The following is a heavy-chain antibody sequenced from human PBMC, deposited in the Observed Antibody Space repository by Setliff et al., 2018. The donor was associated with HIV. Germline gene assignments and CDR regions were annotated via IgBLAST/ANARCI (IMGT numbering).Heavy chain of an antibody. Sequence: VASVKVSCKASGGSFRNYAINWVRQAPGQGLEWMGGIIPLLGTPNYAHKFQGRVTITADKYSSTVYMDLSSLRSEDSAVFYCARDRSGIAVAAPDAFDVWGQGTMVTVSS. CDR2: IIPLLGTP. CDR1: GGSFRNYA. D-gene: IGHD6-19*01. J-gene: IGHJ3*01. V-gene: IGHV1-69*06. CDR3: ARDRSGIAVAAPDAFDV.